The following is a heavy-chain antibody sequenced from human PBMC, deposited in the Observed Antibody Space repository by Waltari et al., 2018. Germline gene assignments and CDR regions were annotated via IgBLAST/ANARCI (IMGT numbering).Heavy chain of an antibody. V-gene: IGHV4-31*03. D-gene: IGHD3-22*01. J-gene: IGHJ6*02. CDR2: SRHSGST. Sequence: QVQLQESGPGLVKPSQTLSLTCTVSGGAISSGGYYWNWIRQHPGKGLEWIGNSRHSGSTYYKPSLQSRVTISVDTSKNQFSLKLSSVTAADTAVYYCAKEQGGYDSSGYYYVYYGMDVWGQGTAVTVSS. CDR3: AKEQGGYDSSGYYYVYYGMDV. CDR1: GGAISSGGYY.